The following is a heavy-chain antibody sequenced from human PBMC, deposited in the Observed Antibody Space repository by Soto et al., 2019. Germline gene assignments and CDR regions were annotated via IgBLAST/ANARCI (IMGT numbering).Heavy chain of an antibody. J-gene: IGHJ4*02. Sequence: ELQLLASGGGFVQPGGSLRLSCTASGFGLSTYAISWVRQAPGKGLEWVSVISANSGNTDYADSVKGRFTISRDKSENTVFLQMNRLRAEDTAVYYCALPSCGGDCYSPFDYWGQGTLVTVSS. V-gene: IGHV3-23*01. CDR3: ALPSCGGDCYSPFDY. CDR2: ISANSGNT. D-gene: IGHD2-21*02. CDR1: GFGLSTYA.